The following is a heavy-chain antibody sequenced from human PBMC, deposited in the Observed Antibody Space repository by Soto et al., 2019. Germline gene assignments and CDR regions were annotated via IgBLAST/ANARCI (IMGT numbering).Heavy chain of an antibody. CDR3: ARGRVADSNYVGWFDP. CDR1: GGSISSGGYY. CDR2: IYYSGST. J-gene: IGHJ5*02. Sequence: QVQLQESGPGLVKPSQTLSLTCTVSGGSISSGGYYWSWIRQHPGKGLEWIGYIYYSGSTYYNPSLKSRVTISVDTSKNQFSLKLSSVTAADTAVDYCARGRVADSNYVGWFDPWGQGTLVTVSS. D-gene: IGHD4-4*01. V-gene: IGHV4-31*03.